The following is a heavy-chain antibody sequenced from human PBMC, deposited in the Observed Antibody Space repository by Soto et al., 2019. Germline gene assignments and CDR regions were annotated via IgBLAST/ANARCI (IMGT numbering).Heavy chain of an antibody. J-gene: IGHJ4*02. CDR1: GFTFSSYS. D-gene: IGHD3-22*01. CDR2: ISSSSSYI. Sequence: GGSLRLSCAASGFTFSSYSMNWVRQAPGKGLEWVSSISSSSSYIYYADSVKGRFTISRDNAKNSLYLQMNSLRAEDTAVYYYARDYSPYYYDSSGPLNYWGQGTLVTVSS. V-gene: IGHV3-21*01. CDR3: ARDYSPYYYDSSGPLNY.